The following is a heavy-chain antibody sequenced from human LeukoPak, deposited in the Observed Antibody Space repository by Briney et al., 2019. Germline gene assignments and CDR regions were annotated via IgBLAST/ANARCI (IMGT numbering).Heavy chain of an antibody. CDR3: ANDEEAFSEARKMFAP. CDR1: GFTFDDYA. J-gene: IGHJ5*02. Sequence: GGSLRLSCAASGFTFDDYAMHWVRQAPGKGLEWVSGISRYSSSIGYADSVKGRFSISRDYAKNSLYLPMNSLRAEDMALYYCANDEEAFSEARKMFAPWGEGTPVTVSP. CDR2: ISRYSSSI. D-gene: IGHD1-26*01. V-gene: IGHV3-9*03.